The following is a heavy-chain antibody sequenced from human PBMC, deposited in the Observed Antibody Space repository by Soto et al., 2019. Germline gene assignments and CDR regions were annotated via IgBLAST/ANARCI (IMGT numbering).Heavy chain of an antibody. V-gene: IGHV3-48*02. CDR1: GFTFSSYS. Sequence: EVQLVDSGGGLVQPGGSLRLSCAASGFTFSSYSMNWVRQSPGKGLEWVSDISSSSSTIYYADSVKGRFTISRDNAKNSLYLQMNLPSDEDAAVYYCARDESVTTLHYDYCMDVWGQGTTVTVSS. CDR3: ARDESVTTLHYDYCMDV. J-gene: IGHJ6*02. D-gene: IGHD4-17*01. CDR2: ISSSSSTI.